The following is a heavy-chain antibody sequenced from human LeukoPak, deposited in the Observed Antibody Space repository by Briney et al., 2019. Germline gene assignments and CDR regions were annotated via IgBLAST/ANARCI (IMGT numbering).Heavy chain of an antibody. CDR1: GGSISSYY. D-gene: IGHD6-13*01. CDR3: ARGGSSSWYH. CDR2: IYYSGST. Sequence: KPSETLSLTCTVSGGSISSYYWSWLRQPPGKGLEWVGYIYYSGSTNYNPSLKSRVTISVDTSKNQFSLKLSSVTAADTAVYYCARGGSSSWYHWGQGTLVTVSS. J-gene: IGHJ4*02. V-gene: IGHV4-59*01.